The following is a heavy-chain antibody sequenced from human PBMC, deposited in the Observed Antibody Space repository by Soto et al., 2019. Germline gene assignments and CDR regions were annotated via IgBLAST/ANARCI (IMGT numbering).Heavy chain of an antibody. J-gene: IGHJ4*02. Sequence: GGSLRLSCAASGFTFDDYTMHWVRQAPGKGLEWVSLISWNGFSTYYADSVKGRFTISRDNSKSSLYLQMNSLRTEDTALYYCAKSPLPRPYYGCGGQWGQGTLVTVSS. CDR1: GFTFDDYT. CDR3: AKSPLPRPYYGCGGQ. D-gene: IGHD3-10*01. CDR2: ISWNGFST. V-gene: IGHV3-43*01.